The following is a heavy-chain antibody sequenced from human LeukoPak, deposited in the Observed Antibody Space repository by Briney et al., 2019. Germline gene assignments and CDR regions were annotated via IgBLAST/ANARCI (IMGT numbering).Heavy chain of an antibody. D-gene: IGHD6-19*01. V-gene: IGHV1-69*04. CDR1: GFTFTGYY. CDR3: ARVYSSGPYYFDY. J-gene: IGHJ4*02. CDR2: IIPILGIA. Sequence: GASVKVSCKTSGFTFTGYYIHWVRQAPGQGLEWMGRIIPILGIANYAQKFQGRVTITADKSTSTAYMELSSLRSEDTAVYYCARVYSSGPYYFDYWGQGTLVTVSS.